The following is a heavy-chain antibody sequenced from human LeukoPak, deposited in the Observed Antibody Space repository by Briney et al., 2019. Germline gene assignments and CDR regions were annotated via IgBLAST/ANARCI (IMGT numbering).Heavy chain of an antibody. Sequence: SQTLSLTCAISGDSVSSNSAAWNWTRQSPSRGLEWLGRTYYRSKWYNDYAVSVKSRITINPDTSKNQFSLQLNSVTPEDTAVYYCARGRSWYRVDWFDPWGQGTLVTVSS. V-gene: IGHV6-1*01. CDR2: TYYRSKWYN. CDR3: ARGRSWYRVDWFDP. J-gene: IGHJ5*02. D-gene: IGHD6-13*01. CDR1: GDSVSSNSAA.